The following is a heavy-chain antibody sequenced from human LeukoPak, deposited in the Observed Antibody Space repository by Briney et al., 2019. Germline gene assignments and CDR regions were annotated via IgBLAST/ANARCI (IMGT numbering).Heavy chain of an antibody. CDR2: IYYSGST. V-gene: IGHV4-39*01. CDR1: GGSISSSNYY. J-gene: IGHJ4*02. CDR3: ARMGRSTYYYDSSGYRSNGKFDY. Sequence: PSETLSLTCTVSGGSISSSNYYWGWIRQPPGKGLEWIVCIYYSGSTYYNPSLKSRVTISVDTSKNQFSLKLSSVTAADTAVYYCARMGRSTYYYDSSGYRSNGKFDYWGQGTLVTVSS. D-gene: IGHD3-22*01.